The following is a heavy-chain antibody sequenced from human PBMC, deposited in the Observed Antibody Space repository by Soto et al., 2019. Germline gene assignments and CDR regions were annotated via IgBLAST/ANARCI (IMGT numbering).Heavy chain of an antibody. D-gene: IGHD2-2*01. J-gene: IGHJ6*02. CDR2: INAGNGNT. CDR1: GYTFTSYA. V-gene: IGHV1-3*01. Sequence: QVQLVQSGAEVKKPGASVKVSCKASGYTFTSYAMHWVRQAPGQRLEWMGWINAGNGNTKYSQKFQGRVTITRDTSASTAYMEPSSLRSEDTAVYYCARGCSSTSCYYYYYYYGMDVWGQGTTVTVSS. CDR3: ARGCSSTSCYYYYYYYGMDV.